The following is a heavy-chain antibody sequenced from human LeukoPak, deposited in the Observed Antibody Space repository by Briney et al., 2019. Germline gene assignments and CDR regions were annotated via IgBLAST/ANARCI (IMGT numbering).Heavy chain of an antibody. Sequence: ASVKVSCKASGYTFTSYAMNWVRQAPGQGLEWMGWISAYNGNTNYAQKIQGRVTMTTDTSTNTAYMELRSLRSDDTAVYYCARDPPHLCSSTSCFGDYWGQGTLVTVSS. J-gene: IGHJ4*02. D-gene: IGHD2-2*01. V-gene: IGHV1-18*01. CDR1: GYTFTSYA. CDR2: ISAYNGNT. CDR3: ARDPPHLCSSTSCFGDY.